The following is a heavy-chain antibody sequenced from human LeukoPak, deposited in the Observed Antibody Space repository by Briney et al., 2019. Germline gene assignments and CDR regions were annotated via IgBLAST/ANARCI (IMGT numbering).Heavy chain of an antibody. CDR1: GGSVNSGTYY. D-gene: IGHD3-3*01. J-gene: IGHJ2*01. V-gene: IGHV4-39*01. CDR3: ARSRDQLRFLEWFPPYWYFDL. Sequence: PSETLSLTCSVSGGSVNSGTYYWSWIRQPPGKGLEWIGSIYYSGSTYYNPSLKSRVTISVDTSKNQFSLTLSSVTAADTAVYYCARSRDQLRFLEWFPPYWYFDLWGRGTLVTVSS. CDR2: IYYSGST.